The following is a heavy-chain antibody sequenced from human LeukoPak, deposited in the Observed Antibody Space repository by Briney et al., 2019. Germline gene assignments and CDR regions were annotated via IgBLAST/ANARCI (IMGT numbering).Heavy chain of an antibody. V-gene: IGHV4-34*01. D-gene: IGHD3-22*01. CDR3: ARGLYYYDSSGYYYRY. CDR2: INHSGST. Sequence: PSETLSLTCAVYGGSFSGYYWSWIRQPPGKGLEWIGEINHSGSTNYNPSLKSRVTISVDTSKNQFSLKLSSVTAADTAVYYCARGLYYYDSSGYYYRYWGQGTLVTVSS. J-gene: IGHJ4*02. CDR1: GGSFSGYY.